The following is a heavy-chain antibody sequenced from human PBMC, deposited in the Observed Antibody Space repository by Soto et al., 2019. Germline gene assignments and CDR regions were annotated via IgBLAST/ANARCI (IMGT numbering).Heavy chain of an antibody. V-gene: IGHV4-59*01. J-gene: IGHJ6*02. D-gene: IGHD3-3*01. CDR1: GGSISSYY. CDR3: ARKNYDFWSGDLDV. CDR2: IYYSGST. Sequence: LSLTCTISGGSISSYYWSWIREPPGKGLEWIGYIYYSGSTNYNPSLKSRVTISVDTSKNQFSLKLSSVTAADTAVYYCARKNYDFWSGDLDVWGQGTTGTVS.